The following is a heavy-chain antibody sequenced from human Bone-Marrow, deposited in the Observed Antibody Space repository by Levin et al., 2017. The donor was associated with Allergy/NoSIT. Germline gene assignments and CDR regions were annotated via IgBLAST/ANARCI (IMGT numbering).Heavy chain of an antibody. D-gene: IGHD2-21*01. CDR3: SKGGEDGKLFDY. CDR1: GYTFTAYW. CDR2: INPKTGVT. J-gene: IGHJ4*02. Sequence: GGSLRLSCKTSGYTFTAYWMYWVRQAPGQGLEWMGRINPKTGVTEYAQKFQGRVTMTRETSISTVYMEVRRLRSDDTAVYYCSKGGEDGKLFDYWGQGTLVSVSS. V-gene: IGHV1-2*06.